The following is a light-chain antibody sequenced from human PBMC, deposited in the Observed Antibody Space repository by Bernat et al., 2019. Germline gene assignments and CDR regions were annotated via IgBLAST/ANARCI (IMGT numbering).Light chain of an antibody. CDR3: QQFGSSSWT. CDR2: GAS. V-gene: IGKV3-20*01. Sequence: EIVLTQSPGTLSLSPGERATLSCRASQSVSSSFLAWYQQKPGQAPSLLISGASSRATGIPDRFSGSGSGTDFTLTISRLEPEEFAVYYCQQFGSSSWTFGQGTKVEIK. J-gene: IGKJ1*01. CDR1: QSVSSSF.